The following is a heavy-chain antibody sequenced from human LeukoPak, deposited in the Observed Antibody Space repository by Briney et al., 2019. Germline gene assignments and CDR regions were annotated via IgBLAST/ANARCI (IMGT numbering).Heavy chain of an antibody. J-gene: IGHJ4*02. V-gene: IGHV3-23*01. CDR1: GFTFSSHA. D-gene: IGHD4-17*01. CDR2: ISGSGGST. CDR3: AKLRDGDPVGYFDY. Sequence: PGGSLRLSCAASGFTFSSHAMSWVRQAPGKGLEWVSAISGSGGSTYYADSVKGRFTISRDNSKNTLYLQMNSLRAEDTAVYYCAKLRDGDPVGYFDYWGQGTLVTVSS.